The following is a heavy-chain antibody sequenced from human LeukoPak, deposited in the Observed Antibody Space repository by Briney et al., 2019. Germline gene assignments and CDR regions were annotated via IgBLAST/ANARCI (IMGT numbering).Heavy chain of an antibody. Sequence: ASVKVSCKASGGTFSSYAISWVRQAPGQGLEWMGGIIPILGTANYAQKFQGRVTITTDESTSTAYMELSSLRSEDTAVYYCARTTDYYDSSGYEYFDYWGQGTLVTVSS. J-gene: IGHJ4*02. CDR3: ARTTDYYDSSGYEYFDY. CDR1: GGTFSSYA. V-gene: IGHV1-69*05. CDR2: IIPILGTA. D-gene: IGHD3-22*01.